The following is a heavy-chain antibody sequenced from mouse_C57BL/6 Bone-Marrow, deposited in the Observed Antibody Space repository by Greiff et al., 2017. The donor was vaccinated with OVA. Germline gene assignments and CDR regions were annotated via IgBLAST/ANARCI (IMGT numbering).Heavy chain of an antibody. CDR3: ANYGSSPYWYFDV. D-gene: IGHD1-1*01. CDR2: INPDSSTI. CDR1: GVDFSRYW. Sequence: AAEGVDFSRYWMSWVRRAPGKGLEWIGEINPDSSTINYAPSLKDKFIISRDNAKNTLYLQMSKVRSEDTALYYCANYGSSPYWYFDVWGTGTTVTVSS. V-gene: IGHV4-1*01. J-gene: IGHJ1*03.